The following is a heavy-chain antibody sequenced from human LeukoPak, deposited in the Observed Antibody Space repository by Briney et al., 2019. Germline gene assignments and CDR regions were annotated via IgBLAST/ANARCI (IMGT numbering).Heavy chain of an antibody. V-gene: IGHV3-7*01. J-gene: IGHJ4*02. Sequence: SGGSLRLSCAASGFTFDSHYMTWVRQAPGKGLEWVANIKQDGSEKNYVDSVKGRFTISRDNAKKSLYLQMNSLRAEDTAVYYCAILAAADHNWDYWGQGTLVTVSS. D-gene: IGHD6-13*01. CDR1: GFTFDSHY. CDR2: IKQDGSEK. CDR3: AILAAADHNWDY.